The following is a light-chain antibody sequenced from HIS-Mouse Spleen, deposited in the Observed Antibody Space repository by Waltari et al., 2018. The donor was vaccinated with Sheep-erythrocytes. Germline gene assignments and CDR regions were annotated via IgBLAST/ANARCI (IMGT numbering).Light chain of an antibody. CDR3: QQRSNWYT. Sequence: EIVLTQSPATLSLSPGERAPLACRASQSVSSYLAWYQQKPGQAPRLLIYDASNRATSIPARFSGSGSGTDFTLTISSLEPEDFAVYYCQQRSNWYTFGQGTKLEIK. CDR2: DAS. J-gene: IGKJ2*01. V-gene: IGKV3-11*01. CDR1: QSVSSY.